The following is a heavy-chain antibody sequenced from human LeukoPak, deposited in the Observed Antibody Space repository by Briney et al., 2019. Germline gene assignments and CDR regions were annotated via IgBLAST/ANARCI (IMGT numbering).Heavy chain of an antibody. Sequence: GGSLRLSCAAIGFTSNYWMHWVRQAPGKGLVWVSRISGDGSTTFYADSVKGRFTISRDNSKNTLYLQMNSLRAEDTAVYYCTRGYSGYGNFDCWGQGTLGTVSS. CDR2: ISGDGSTT. CDR3: TRGYSGYGNFDC. V-gene: IGHV3-74*01. J-gene: IGHJ4*02. CDR1: GFTSNYW. D-gene: IGHD5-12*01.